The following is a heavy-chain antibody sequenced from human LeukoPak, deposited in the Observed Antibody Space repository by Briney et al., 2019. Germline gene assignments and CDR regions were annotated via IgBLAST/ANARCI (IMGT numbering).Heavy chain of an antibody. Sequence: PTGGSLRLSCAASGFTFSSYEMNWVRQAPGKGLEWVSYISSSGSTIYYADSVKGRFTISRDNAKNSLYLQMNSLRVEDTAVYYCVTPTSPQDDAFDIWGQGTMVTVSS. V-gene: IGHV3-48*03. CDR1: GFTFSSYE. D-gene: IGHD6-6*01. CDR2: ISSSGSTI. J-gene: IGHJ3*02. CDR3: VTPTSPQDDAFDI.